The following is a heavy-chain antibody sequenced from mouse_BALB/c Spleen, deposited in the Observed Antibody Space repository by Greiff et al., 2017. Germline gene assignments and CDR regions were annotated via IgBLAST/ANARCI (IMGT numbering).Heavy chain of an antibody. CDR1: GFTFSSYG. V-gene: IGHV5-6-3*01. D-gene: IGHD1-1*01. J-gene: IGHJ2*01. CDR3: ARGPITTAFDY. Sequence: EVNLVESGGGLVQPGGSLKLSCAASGFTFSSYGMSWVRQTPDKRLELVATISSNGGSTYYPDSVKGRFTISRDNAKNTLYLQMSSLKSEDTAMYYCARGPITTAFDYWGQGTTLTVSS. CDR2: ISSNGGST.